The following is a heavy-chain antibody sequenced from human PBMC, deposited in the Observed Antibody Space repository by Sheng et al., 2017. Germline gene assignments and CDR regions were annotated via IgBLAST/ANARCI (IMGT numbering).Heavy chain of an antibody. CDR3: ARGDYYGSGSYSTFFDY. V-gene: IGHV3-30*04. CDR1: GFTFSSYA. J-gene: IGHJ4*02. CDR2: ISYDGSNK. Sequence: QVQLVESGGGVVQPGRSLRLSCAASGFTFSSYAMHWVRQAPGKGLEWVAVISYDGSNKYYADSVKGRFTISRDNSKNTLYLQMNSLRAEDTAVYYCARGDYYGSGSYSTFFDYWGQGTLVTVSS. D-gene: IGHD3-10*01.